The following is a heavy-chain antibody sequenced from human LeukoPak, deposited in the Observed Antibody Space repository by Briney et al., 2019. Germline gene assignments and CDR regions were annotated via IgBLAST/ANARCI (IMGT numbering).Heavy chain of an antibody. CDR1: GGSISGYY. CDR3: ARDGRAGSLFAY. Sequence: PSETLSLTCTVSGGSISGYYWSWIRQPPGKGLEWVGYIPYSGSTNYNPSLNSRVTISVDTSKNQFSLKLSSVTAADTAIYYCARDGRAGSLFAYWGQGTLVTVSS. V-gene: IGHV4-59*01. CDR2: IPYSGST. J-gene: IGHJ4*02. D-gene: IGHD6-19*01.